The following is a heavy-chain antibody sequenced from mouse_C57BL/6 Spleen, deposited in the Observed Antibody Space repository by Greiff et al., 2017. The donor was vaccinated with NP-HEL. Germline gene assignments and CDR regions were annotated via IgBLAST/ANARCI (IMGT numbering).Heavy chain of an antibody. D-gene: IGHD2-3*01. J-gene: IGHJ3*01. CDR3: ARVGDGYYGAWFAY. CDR2: ISDGGSYT. Sequence: DVHLVESGGGLVKPGGSLKLSCAASGFTFSSYAMSWVRQTPEKRLEWVATISDGGSYTYYPDNVKGRFTISRDNAKNNLYLQMSHLKSEDTAMYYCARVGDGYYGAWFAYWGQGTLVTVSA. CDR1: GFTFSSYA. V-gene: IGHV5-4*01.